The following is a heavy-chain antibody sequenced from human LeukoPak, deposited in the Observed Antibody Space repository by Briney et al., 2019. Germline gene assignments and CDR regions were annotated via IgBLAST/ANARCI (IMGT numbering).Heavy chain of an antibody. CDR1: GFTFSSNW. Sequence: GGSLRLSCAASGFTFSSNWMYWVRQAPGKGLVWVSRINSDGSTTSYVDSVKGRFTISRDNAKNSLYLQLNSLRAEDTAVYYCAREPDSSSSDYFDYWGQGTLVTVSS. D-gene: IGHD6-6*01. J-gene: IGHJ4*02. CDR3: AREPDSSSSDYFDY. CDR2: INSDGSTT. V-gene: IGHV3-74*01.